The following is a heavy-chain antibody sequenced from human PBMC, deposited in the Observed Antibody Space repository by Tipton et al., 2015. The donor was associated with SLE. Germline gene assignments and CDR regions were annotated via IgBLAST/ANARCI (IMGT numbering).Heavy chain of an antibody. CDR1: GGSITFYY. CDR3: ARTRRGPMLGALGDALDI. CDR2: IHDSGTT. V-gene: IGHV4-59*01. Sequence: LRLSCTVSGGSITFYYWSWIRQSPGKGLEWIGYIHDSGTTNYNPTLKSRVTMSVATSKNQFSLRLSSVTAADTAVYYCARTRRGPMLGALGDALDIWGQGTMITVSS. D-gene: IGHD1-26*01. J-gene: IGHJ3*02.